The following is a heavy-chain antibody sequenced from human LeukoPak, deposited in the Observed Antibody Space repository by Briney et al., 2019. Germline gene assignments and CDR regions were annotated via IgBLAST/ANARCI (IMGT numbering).Heavy chain of an antibody. CDR1: GGSFSDYY. Sequence: SETLSLTCAVYGGSFSDYYWAWFRQPPGKGPEWIAAINHRGSTDYNPSLKSRVTISVDTSKKQFSLKLSSVTAEDTAVYYCSREEKFGELLADFWGQGTLVTVSS. J-gene: IGHJ4*02. CDR2: INHRGST. CDR3: SREEKFGELLADF. D-gene: IGHD1-26*01. V-gene: IGHV4-34*01.